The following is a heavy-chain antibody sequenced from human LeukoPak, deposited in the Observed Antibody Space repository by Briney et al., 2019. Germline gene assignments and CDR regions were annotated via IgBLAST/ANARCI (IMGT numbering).Heavy chain of an antibody. CDR1: GFTFDDYA. D-gene: IGHD4/OR15-4a*01. Sequence: GRSLRLSCAASGFTFDDYAMHWVRQAPGQGLEWVSGISWNSGSIVYADSVKGRFTISRDDAKNSQYLQMNSLRAEDTALYYCAKESYGGGPCDYWGQGTLVTVSS. CDR3: AKESYGGGPCDY. CDR2: ISWNSGSI. V-gene: IGHV3-9*01. J-gene: IGHJ4*02.